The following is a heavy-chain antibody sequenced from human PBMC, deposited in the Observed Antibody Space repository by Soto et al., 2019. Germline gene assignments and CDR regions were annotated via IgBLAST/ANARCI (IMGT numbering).Heavy chain of an antibody. CDR2: INPNSGGT. CDR1: GYTFTGYY. D-gene: IGHD6-19*01. CDR3: ATGLNISVAHHYYYMDD. V-gene: IGHV1-2*04. Sequence: SLKVSCKASGYTFTGYYMHWVRQAPGQGLEWMGWINPNSGGTNYAQKFQGWVTMTRDTSISTAYMELSRLRSDDTAVYYCATGLNISVAHHYYYMDDWGKGTTVTFAS. J-gene: IGHJ6*03.